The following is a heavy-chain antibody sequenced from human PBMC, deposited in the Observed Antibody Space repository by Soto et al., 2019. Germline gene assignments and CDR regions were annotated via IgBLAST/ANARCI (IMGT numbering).Heavy chain of an antibody. CDR3: ARDRDIVLMVYVLDY. Sequence: GKVSCKASGYTFTSYYMHWVRQAPGQGLEWMGIINPSGGSTSYAQKFQGRVTMTRDTSTSTVYMELSSLRSEDTAVYYCARDRDIVLMVYVLDYWGQGTLVTVSS. CDR2: INPSGGST. J-gene: IGHJ4*02. V-gene: IGHV1-46*03. D-gene: IGHD2-8*01. CDR1: GYTFTSYY.